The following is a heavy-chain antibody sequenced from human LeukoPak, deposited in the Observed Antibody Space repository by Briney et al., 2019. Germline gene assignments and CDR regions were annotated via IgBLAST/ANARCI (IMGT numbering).Heavy chain of an antibody. CDR3: ARDLPIYYDSSGYYYLY. D-gene: IGHD3-22*01. Sequence: ASVKVSCKASGYTFTSYGISCVRQAPGQGLEWMGWISAYNGNTNYAQKLQGRVTMTTDTSTSTAYMELRSLRSDDTAVYYCARDLPIYYDSSGYYYLYWGQGTLVTVSS. V-gene: IGHV1-18*01. CDR2: ISAYNGNT. CDR1: GYTFTSYG. J-gene: IGHJ4*02.